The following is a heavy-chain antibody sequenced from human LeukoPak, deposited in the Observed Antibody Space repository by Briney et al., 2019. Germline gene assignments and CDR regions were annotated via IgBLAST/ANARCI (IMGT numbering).Heavy chain of an antibody. CDR1: GYTFTRYG. V-gene: IGHV1-18*01. Sequence: GASVTVSCKASGYTFTRYGISWVRQAPAQGLEWVGWISAYNGNTNYAQKLQGRVTMTTDTSTSTAYMELRSLRSDDTAVYYCARDGREPYGLDAFDIWGQGTMVTVSS. CDR2: ISAYNGNT. CDR3: ARDGREPYGLDAFDI. D-gene: IGHD4-17*01. J-gene: IGHJ3*02.